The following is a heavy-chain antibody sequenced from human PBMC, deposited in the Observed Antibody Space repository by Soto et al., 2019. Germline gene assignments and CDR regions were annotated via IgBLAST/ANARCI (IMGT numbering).Heavy chain of an antibody. CDR1: GFTFSSYG. V-gene: IGHV3-33*01. D-gene: IGHD3-22*01. Sequence: GGSLRLSCAASGFTFSSYGMHWVRQAPGKGLEWVAVIWYDGSNKYYADSVKGRFTISRDNSKNTLYLQMNSLRAEDTAVYYCAREVTMIVVALGSWFDPWGQGTLVTVSS. CDR2: IWYDGSNK. CDR3: AREVTMIVVALGSWFDP. J-gene: IGHJ5*02.